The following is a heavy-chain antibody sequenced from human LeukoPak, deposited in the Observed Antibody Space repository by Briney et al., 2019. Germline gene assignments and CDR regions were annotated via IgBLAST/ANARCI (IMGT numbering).Heavy chain of an antibody. Sequence: GGSLRLSCAASGFTFDDYGMSWVRQAPGKGLEWVSGINWNGGSTGYADSVKGRFTISRDNAKNSLYLQMNSLRAEDTALYYCARVNYDFWSGYPPTPGDYWGQGTLVTVSS. CDR2: INWNGGST. CDR3: ARVNYDFWSGYPPTPGDY. J-gene: IGHJ4*02. V-gene: IGHV3-20*04. D-gene: IGHD3-3*01. CDR1: GFTFDDYG.